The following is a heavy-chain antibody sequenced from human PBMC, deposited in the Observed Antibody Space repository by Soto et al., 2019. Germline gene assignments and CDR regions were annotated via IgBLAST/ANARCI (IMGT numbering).Heavy chain of an antibody. J-gene: IGHJ6*03. CDR1: GFTFSSYA. CDR2: ISGSGGST. Sequence: GGSLRLSCAASGFTFSSYAMSWVRQAPGKGLEWVSAISGSGGSTYYADSVKGRFTISRDNSKNTLYLQMNSLRAEDTAVYYCAKLNELWFGELSYYYYYYYMDVWGKGTTVTVSS. V-gene: IGHV3-23*01. CDR3: AKLNELWFGELSYYYYYYYMDV. D-gene: IGHD3-10*01.